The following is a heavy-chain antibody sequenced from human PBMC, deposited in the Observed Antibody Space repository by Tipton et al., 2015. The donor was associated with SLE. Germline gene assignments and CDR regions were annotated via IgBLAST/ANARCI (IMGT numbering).Heavy chain of an antibody. CDR3: ASVFELTYYDPSDHS. V-gene: IGHV3-74*01. Sequence: SLRLSCAASGFSVSSNYITWVRQAPGKGLEWVSRINSDGGVINYADSVKGRFTISRDNAKNTLYLQMNSLRAEDTAVYYCASVFELTYYDPSDHSWGRGTLVTVSS. CDR2: INSDGGVI. J-gene: IGHJ1*01. CDR1: GFSVSSNY. D-gene: IGHD3-22*01.